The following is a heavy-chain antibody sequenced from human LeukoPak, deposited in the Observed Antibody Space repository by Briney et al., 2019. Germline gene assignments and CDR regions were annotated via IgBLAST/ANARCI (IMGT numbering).Heavy chain of an antibody. D-gene: IGHD2-2*01. CDR1: GFTFSSYG. Sequence: GGSLRLSCAASGFTFSSYGMHWVRQAPGKGLEWVAVIWYDGSNKYYADSVKGRFTISRDNSKNTLYPQMNSLRVEDTAMYYCASSYCSSTSCYDLDYWGQGTLVTVSS. J-gene: IGHJ4*02. CDR3: ASSYCSSTSCYDLDY. V-gene: IGHV3-33*01. CDR2: IWYDGSNK.